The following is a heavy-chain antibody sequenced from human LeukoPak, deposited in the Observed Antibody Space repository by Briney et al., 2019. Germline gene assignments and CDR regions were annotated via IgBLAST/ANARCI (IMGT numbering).Heavy chain of an antibody. J-gene: IGHJ4*02. Sequence: HSGGSLRLSCVASGFTYSGYSMNWVRQAPGKGLEWVSYINIGSSNILYSDSVKGRFTISRDDAKNSLYLQMNSLRDEDTAMYYCARDHLWSFDYCGQGTLVTVSS. CDR3: ARDHLWSFDY. CDR1: GFTYSGYS. CDR2: INIGSSNI. V-gene: IGHV3-48*02. D-gene: IGHD3-10*01.